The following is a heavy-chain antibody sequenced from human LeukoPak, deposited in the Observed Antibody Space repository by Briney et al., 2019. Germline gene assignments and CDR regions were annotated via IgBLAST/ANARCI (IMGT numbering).Heavy chain of an antibody. Sequence: ASVKVSCKASGYTFTSYAMHWVRQAPGQRLEWMGCINAANGNTQYSQKFQGRVTITRDTSASTAYMELSSLRSEDTAVYYCARGAPIRVAVAATFDPWGQGTLVTVPS. J-gene: IGHJ5*02. CDR1: GYTFTSYA. CDR3: ARGAPIRVAVAATFDP. D-gene: IGHD6-19*01. V-gene: IGHV1-3*01. CDR2: INAANGNT.